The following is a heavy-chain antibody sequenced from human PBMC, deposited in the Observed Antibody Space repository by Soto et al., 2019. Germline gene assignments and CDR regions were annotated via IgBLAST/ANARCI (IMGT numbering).Heavy chain of an antibody. CDR1: GGTFSSYA. J-gene: IGHJ6*02. Sequence: QVQLVQSGAEVKKPGSSVKVSCKASGGTFSSYAISWVRQAPGQGLEWMGGIIPIFGTANYAQKFQGRVTITADEPTSTAYMELSSLRSEDTAVYYCARVIQGIAVAGTEGTGYYYYGMDVWGQGTTVTVSS. CDR2: IIPIFGTA. D-gene: IGHD6-19*01. CDR3: ARVIQGIAVAGTEGTGYYYYGMDV. V-gene: IGHV1-69*01.